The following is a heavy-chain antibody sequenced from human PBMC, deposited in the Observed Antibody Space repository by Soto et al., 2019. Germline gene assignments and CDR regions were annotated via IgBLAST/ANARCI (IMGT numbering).Heavy chain of an antibody. J-gene: IGHJ3*02. Sequence: GGSLRLSCAASGFTFSSYGMHWVRQAPGKGLEWVAVISYDGSNKYYADSVKGRFTISRDNSKNTLYLQMNSLRAEDTAVYYCAKDIVVVVAPHDAFAIWGQGTMVTVSS. CDR2: ISYDGSNK. V-gene: IGHV3-30*18. CDR3: AKDIVVVVAPHDAFAI. D-gene: IGHD2-15*01. CDR1: GFTFSSYG.